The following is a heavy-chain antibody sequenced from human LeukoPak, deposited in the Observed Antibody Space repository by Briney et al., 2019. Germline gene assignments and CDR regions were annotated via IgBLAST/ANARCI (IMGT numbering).Heavy chain of an antibody. V-gene: IGHV4-4*02. Sequence: SETLSLTSAVSGGSISSSNWWSWVRQPPGKGLEWIGEIYHSGSTNYNPSLKSRVTISVDKSKNQFSLKLSSVTAADTAVYYCARDAIYSGHRNAFDIWGQGTMVTVSS. CDR1: GGSISSSNW. CDR2: IYHSGST. CDR3: ARDAIYSGHRNAFDI. D-gene: IGHD2-21*01. J-gene: IGHJ3*02.